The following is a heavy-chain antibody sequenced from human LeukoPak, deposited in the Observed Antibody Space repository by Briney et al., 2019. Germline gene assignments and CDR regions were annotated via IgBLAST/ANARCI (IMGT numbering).Heavy chain of an antibody. V-gene: IGHV1-24*01. CDR2: FDPEDGET. CDR1: GYTLTELS. Sequence: ASVKVSCKVSGYTLTELSMHWVRQAPGKGLEWMGGFDPEDGETIYAQKFQGRVTMTEDTSTDTAYMELSSLRSEDTAVYYCATGLVGATTPEYYFDYWGQGTLVTVSS. J-gene: IGHJ4*02. CDR3: ATGLVGATTPEYYFDY. D-gene: IGHD1-26*01.